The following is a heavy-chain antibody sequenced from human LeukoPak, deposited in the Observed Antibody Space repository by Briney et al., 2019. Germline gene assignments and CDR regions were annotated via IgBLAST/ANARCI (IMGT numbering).Heavy chain of an antibody. CDR1: GGTFSSYA. D-gene: IGHD2-15*01. J-gene: IGHJ6*03. CDR3: ARLGYCSGGSCYPYYYYYYMDV. CDR2: IIPIFGTA. Sequence: ASVKVSCKASGGTFSSYAISWVRQAPGQGLEWMGGIIPIFGTANYAQKFQGRVTITADKSTSTAYMELSSLRSEDTAVYYCARLGYCSGGSCYPYYYYYYMDVWGKGTTVTVSS. V-gene: IGHV1-69*06.